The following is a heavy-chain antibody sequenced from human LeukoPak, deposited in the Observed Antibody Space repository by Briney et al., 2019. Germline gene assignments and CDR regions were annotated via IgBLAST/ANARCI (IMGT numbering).Heavy chain of an antibody. CDR2: ISAYNGNT. J-gene: IGHJ6*03. V-gene: IGHV1-18*01. CDR1: GYTFTSYG. CDR3: ARAPYYYDSSGYYAMYYYYYYMDV. Sequence: ASVKVSCKASGYTFTSYGMSWVRQAPGQGLEWMGWISAYNGNTNYAQKLQGRVTMTTDTSTSTAYMELRSLRSDDTAVYYCARAPYYYDSSGYYAMYYYYYYMDVWGKGTTVTVSS. D-gene: IGHD3-22*01.